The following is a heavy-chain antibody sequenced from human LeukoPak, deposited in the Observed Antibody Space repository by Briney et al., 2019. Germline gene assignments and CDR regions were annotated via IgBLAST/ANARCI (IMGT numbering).Heavy chain of an antibody. CDR3: ARRGPMGFYYGAGSSYFDY. D-gene: IGHD3-10*01. CDR1: GFTFSSYW. CDR2: IKQDGSEK. V-gene: IGHV3-7*01. J-gene: IGHJ4*02. Sequence: PGGSLRLSCAASGFTFSSYWMSWVRQAPGKGLEWVANIKQDGSEKYYVDSVKGRFTISRDNAKNSLYLQMNSLRAEDTAVYYCARRGPMGFYYGAGSSYFDYWGQETLVAVSS.